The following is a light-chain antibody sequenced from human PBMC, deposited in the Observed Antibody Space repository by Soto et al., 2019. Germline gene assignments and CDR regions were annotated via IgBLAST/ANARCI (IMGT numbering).Light chain of an antibody. J-gene: IGKJ4*01. CDR3: QQRSDWPST. Sequence: IVLTQSPATLSLSPGDRATLSCRASQSVGSYLGWYQQRPGQAPRLLIYDASNRATGIPARFSGSGSGTDFTLTISSLEPEDFAVYYCQQRSDWPSTFGGGTKVESK. CDR2: DAS. V-gene: IGKV3-11*01. CDR1: QSVGSY.